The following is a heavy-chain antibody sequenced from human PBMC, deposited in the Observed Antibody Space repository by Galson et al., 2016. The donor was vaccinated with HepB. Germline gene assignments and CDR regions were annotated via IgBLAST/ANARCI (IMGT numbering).Heavy chain of an antibody. D-gene: IGHD4-17*01. V-gene: IGHV4-4*02. J-gene: IGHJ6*02. CDR3: ASAVTAASSYYYGMDI. Sequence: WSWVRQPPGKRLEWIGEIYRSGSTNYNPSLKSRVTISVDKSKNQFSLRLTSLTAADTAVYYCASAVTAASSYYYGMDIWGQGTTVIVS. CDR2: IYRSGST.